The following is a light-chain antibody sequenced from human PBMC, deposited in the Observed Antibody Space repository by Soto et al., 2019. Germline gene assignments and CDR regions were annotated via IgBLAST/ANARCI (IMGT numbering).Light chain of an antibody. CDR1: QSLYNSF. V-gene: IGKV3-20*01. J-gene: IGKJ2*01. CDR2: AVS. CDR3: QQYGSPPHS. Sequence: EIVLTQSPGTLSLSPGEIATLSCRASQSLYNSFLAWYQQKPGQTPRLLINAVSNRATGVPDRFSGSGSGTDFTLTISRLEPEDFAVYYCQQYGSPPHSFGQGTKVEI.